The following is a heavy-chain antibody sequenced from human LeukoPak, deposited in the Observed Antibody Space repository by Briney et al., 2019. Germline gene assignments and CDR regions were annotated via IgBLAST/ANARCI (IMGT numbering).Heavy chain of an antibody. CDR1: GFTVSSNY. D-gene: IGHD3-22*01. Sequence: GGSLRLSCAASGFTVSSNYMSWVRQAPGKGLEWVSVIYSGGSTYYADSVKGRFTISRDNSKNTLYLQMNSLRAEDTAVYYCAREGGVRDYYDSSGYYLDYWGQGTLVTVSS. V-gene: IGHV3-53*01. CDR3: AREGGVRDYYDSSGYYLDY. CDR2: IYSGGST. J-gene: IGHJ4*02.